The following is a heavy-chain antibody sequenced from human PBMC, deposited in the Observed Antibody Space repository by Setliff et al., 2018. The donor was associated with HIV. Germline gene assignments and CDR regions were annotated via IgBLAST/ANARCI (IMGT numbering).Heavy chain of an antibody. CDR2: IFSSGST. V-gene: IGHV4-4*07. J-gene: IGHJ4*02. CDR1: GGSISSYY. Sequence: SETLSLTCTVSGGSISSYYWSWIRQPAGKGLEWIGRIFSSGSTSYNSSLKSRVTVSVDTSKNQFSLRLTSVTAADTAVYYCARDPVITMMVGPKFYFDYWGQGILVTVSS. CDR3: ARDPVITMMVGPKFYFDY. D-gene: IGHD3-22*01.